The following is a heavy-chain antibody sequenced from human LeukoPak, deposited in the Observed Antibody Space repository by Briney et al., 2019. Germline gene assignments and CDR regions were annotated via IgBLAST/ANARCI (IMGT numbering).Heavy chain of an antibody. V-gene: IGHV3-48*04. D-gene: IGHD1-26*01. J-gene: IGHJ4*02. CDR1: GVTFSSLS. CDR2: ISASSRTT. Sequence: SGGPLRPPCETWGVTFSSLSLKWPRKPPGKGLEWLSYISASSRTTYYADSVKGRFIVSRENAKNSLFLQMDSLRAEDTALYYCAAQSSGSSTRAPDFWGQGTLVTVSS. CDR3: AAQSSGSSTRAPDF.